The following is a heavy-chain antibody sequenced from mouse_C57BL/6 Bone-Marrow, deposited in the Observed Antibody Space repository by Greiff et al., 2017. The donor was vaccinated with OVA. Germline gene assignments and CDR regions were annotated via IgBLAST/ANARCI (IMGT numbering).Heavy chain of an antibody. J-gene: IGHJ2*01. CDR1: GFNIKDDY. CDR3: TTCDYDVGY. D-gene: IGHD2-4*01. CDR2: IDPENGDT. Sequence: VQLKQSGAELVRPGASVKLSCTASGFNIKDDYMHWVKQRPEQGLEWIGWIDPENGDTEYASKFQGQATITADTSSNTAYLQLSSLTSEDTAVYYCTTCDYDVGYWGQGTTLTVSS. V-gene: IGHV14-4*01.